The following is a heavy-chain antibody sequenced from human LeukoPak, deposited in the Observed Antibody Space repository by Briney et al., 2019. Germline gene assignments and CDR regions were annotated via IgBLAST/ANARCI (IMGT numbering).Heavy chain of an antibody. CDR1: GGSFSGYY. CDR3: ARGQEQQLFYFDY. D-gene: IGHD6-13*01. CDR2: MNHSGST. J-gene: IGHJ4*02. V-gene: IGHV4-34*01. Sequence: SETLSLTCAVYGGSFSGYYWSWIRQPPGKGLEWIGEMNHSGSTNYNPSLKSRVTISVDTSKNQFSLKLSSVTAADTAVYYCARGQEQQLFYFDYWGQGTLVTVSS.